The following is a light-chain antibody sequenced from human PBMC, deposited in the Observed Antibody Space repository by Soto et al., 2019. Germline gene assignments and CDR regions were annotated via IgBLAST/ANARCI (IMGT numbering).Light chain of an antibody. J-gene: IGKJ5*01. V-gene: IGKV3-11*01. Sequence: EIVLTQSRATLSLSPGARATLSCRASQSVSSYLAWYQQKPGQAPRLLIYDAPNRSPGTPARFSGSGSRTDCTLPISSLAPEDSAVSYCQQRSNWTPLTLGQGTRLEIK. CDR2: DAP. CDR1: QSVSSY. CDR3: QQRSNWTPLT.